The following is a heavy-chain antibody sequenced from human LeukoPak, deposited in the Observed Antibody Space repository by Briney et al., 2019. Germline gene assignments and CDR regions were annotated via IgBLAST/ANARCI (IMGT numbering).Heavy chain of an antibody. CDR3: ARGFRDTAMFLDY. J-gene: IGHJ4*02. Sequence: QPGGSLRLSCAASGFTFSSYEMNWVRQAPGKGLEWISAISGSSSNVYHAASVRGRFTISRDNAENSLYLQLNTMRAEDTAVYYCARGFRDTAMFLDYWGQGTLVTVSS. V-gene: IGHV3-48*03. CDR1: GFTFSSYE. D-gene: IGHD5-18*01. CDR2: ISGSSSNV.